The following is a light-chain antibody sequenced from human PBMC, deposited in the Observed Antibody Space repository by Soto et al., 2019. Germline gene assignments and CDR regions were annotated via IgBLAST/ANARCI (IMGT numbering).Light chain of an antibody. CDR3: QHYNCYLEA. CDR2: KAS. Sequence: DIKMTHSPSPLSASKEDRVTITCRASQTVSRWLACYQQKPGKAPQLLIEKASTLESGVPSRFSGSGSGTEFTLTISCLQPDDFATYYCQHYNCYLEAFCQVTKVDIK. V-gene: IGKV1-5*03. CDR1: QTVSRW. J-gene: IGKJ1*01.